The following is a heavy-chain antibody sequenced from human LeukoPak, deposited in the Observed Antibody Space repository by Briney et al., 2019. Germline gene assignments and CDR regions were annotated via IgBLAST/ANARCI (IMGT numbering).Heavy chain of an antibody. V-gene: IGHV3-48*01. Sequence: PGGSLRLSCAASGFTFSSYSMNWVRQAPGKGLEWVSYISSSSSTIYYADSVKGRFTISRDNSKNTLYLQMNSLRAEDTALYYCARDGHGTFDYWGQGTLVTVSS. CDR3: ARDGHGTFDY. CDR2: ISSSSSTI. J-gene: IGHJ4*02. CDR1: GFTFSSYS.